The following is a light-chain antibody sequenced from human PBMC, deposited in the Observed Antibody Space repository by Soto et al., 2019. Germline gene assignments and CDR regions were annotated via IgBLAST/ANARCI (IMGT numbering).Light chain of an antibody. CDR1: SSDVGSYNL. J-gene: IGLJ1*01. V-gene: IGLV2-23*02. CDR3: CSSASSSTF. CDR2: EVS. Sequence: QSVLTQPASVSGSPGQSITISCTGTSSDVGSYNLVSWYQQHPGKAPKLMIYEVSKRPSGVSNRFSGSKSGNTASLTISGIQAQDEADYSCCSSASSSTFFGTGTKVTVL.